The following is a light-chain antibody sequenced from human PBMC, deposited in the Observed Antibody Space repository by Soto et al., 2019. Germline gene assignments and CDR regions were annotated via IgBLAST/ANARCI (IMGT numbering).Light chain of an antibody. CDR3: NHRSNRSRT. Sequence: EIVLTQSPATLSLSPGERATLSCRASQSVSSYLAWYQQKPGQAPSLLIYDASNRPTGIPARDRGSGSGTDFTLTIMSLKQPHCSGYSSNHRSNRSRTFGNENNLEIK. V-gene: IGKV3-11*01. J-gene: IGKJ2*01. CDR2: DAS. CDR1: QSVSSY.